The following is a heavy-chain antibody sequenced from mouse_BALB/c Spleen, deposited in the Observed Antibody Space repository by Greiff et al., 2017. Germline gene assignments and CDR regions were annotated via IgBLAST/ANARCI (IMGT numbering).Heavy chain of an antibody. CDR3: ARSYYYGSSCGYAMDY. CDR1: GYAFTNYL. CDR2: INPGSGGT. V-gene: IGHV1-54*01. J-gene: IGHJ4*01. D-gene: IGHD1-1*01. Sequence: QVQLQQSGAELVRPGTSVKVSCKASGYAFTNYLIEWVKQRPGQGLEWIGVINPGSGGTNYNEKFKGKATLTADKSASTAYMQLSSLTSDDSAVYFCARSYYYGSSCGYAMDYWGQGTSVTVSS.